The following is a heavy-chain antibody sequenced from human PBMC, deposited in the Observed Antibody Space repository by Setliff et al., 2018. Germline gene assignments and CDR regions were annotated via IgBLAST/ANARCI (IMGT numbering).Heavy chain of an antibody. CDR1: GASISSGTYY. J-gene: IGHJ4*02. CDR3: ARTGTYRYFDH. D-gene: IGHD1-1*01. Sequence: SETLSLTCTVSGASISSGTYYWAWIRQPPGKGLEWIGRIHYRGTTYSNASLASRLTISVDTAKNQFSLKLTSVTAADTAVYYCARTGTYRYFDHWGQGTRVTVSS. CDR2: IHYRGTT. V-gene: IGHV4-39*01.